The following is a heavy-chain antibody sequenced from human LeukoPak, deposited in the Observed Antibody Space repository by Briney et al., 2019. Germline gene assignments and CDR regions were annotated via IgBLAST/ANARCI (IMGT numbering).Heavy chain of an antibody. Sequence: GGSLRLSCPASGFTFSSYAMSWVRQAPGKGLEWVSAISGSGGSTYYADSVKGRFTISRDNSKNTLYLQMNSLRAEDTAVYYCAKAPYSITMIVVVLDAFDIWGQGTMVTVSS. CDR3: AKAPYSITMIVVVLDAFDI. D-gene: IGHD3-22*01. J-gene: IGHJ3*02. CDR2: ISGSGGST. CDR1: GFTFSSYA. V-gene: IGHV3-23*01.